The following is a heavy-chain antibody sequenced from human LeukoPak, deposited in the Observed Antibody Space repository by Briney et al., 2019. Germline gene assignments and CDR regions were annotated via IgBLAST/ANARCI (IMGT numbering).Heavy chain of an antibody. Sequence: PGGSLRLSCAASGFTFDIYATTWVRQAPGKGPDWVSGISASANSTYYADSVKGRFIISRDNSKNTLYLQMNSLRVDDMAVYYCARGPSCTSASCYVIGALDIWGLGTTVTVSS. CDR2: ISASANST. D-gene: IGHD2-2*01. J-gene: IGHJ3*02. CDR1: GFTFDIYA. V-gene: IGHV3-23*01. CDR3: ARGPSCTSASCYVIGALDI.